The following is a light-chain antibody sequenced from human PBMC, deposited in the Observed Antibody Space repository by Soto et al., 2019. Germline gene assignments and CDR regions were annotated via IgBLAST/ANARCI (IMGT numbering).Light chain of an antibody. V-gene: IGKV1-5*03. CDR2: KAS. J-gene: IGKJ1*01. CDR1: QSISTR. Sequence: DIQMTQSPSTLSASVGDRVTITCRASQSISTRLAWYQQKPGKAPKLLIYKASTLQSGVSSRFSGSGFGTEFTLTISSLQPDDFATYYCQQYDTYSRAFGQGTKVEI. CDR3: QQYDTYSRA.